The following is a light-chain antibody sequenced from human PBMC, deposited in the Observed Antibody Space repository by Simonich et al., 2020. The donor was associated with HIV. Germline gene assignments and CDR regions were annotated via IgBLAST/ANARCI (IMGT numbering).Light chain of an antibody. V-gene: IGKV4-1*01. CDR3: QQYYVTPYT. Sequence: DIVMTQSPDSLAVSLGERATIDCKSSQSVLYSSNNKNYLAWYQQKPGQPHKLLIYWASTRQSGVPNRFRGSGSGTHFTLTISSLQAEDVAVYYCQQYYVTPYTFGQGTKLEIK. J-gene: IGKJ2*01. CDR1: QSVLYSSNNKNY. CDR2: WAS.